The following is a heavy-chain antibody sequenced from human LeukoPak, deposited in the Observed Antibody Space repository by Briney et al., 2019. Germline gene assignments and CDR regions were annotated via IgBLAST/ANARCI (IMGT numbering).Heavy chain of an antibody. V-gene: IGHV4-34*01. Sequence: SETLSLTCAVYGGSFSGYYWSWIRQPPGKGLEWIGEINHSGSTNYNPSLKGRVTISVDTSKNQFSLRLSSVTAADTAVYYCARVCYDFWSGYPYYFDYWGQGTLVTVSS. CDR2: INHSGST. CDR3: ARVCYDFWSGYPYYFDY. CDR1: GGSFSGYY. D-gene: IGHD3-3*01. J-gene: IGHJ4*02.